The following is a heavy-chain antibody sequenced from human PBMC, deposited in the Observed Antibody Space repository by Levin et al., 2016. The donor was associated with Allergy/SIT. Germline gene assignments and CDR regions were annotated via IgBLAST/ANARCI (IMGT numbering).Heavy chain of an antibody. CDR3: ARASDSSTAFDL. J-gene: IGHJ3*01. CDR1: GGTFSSYS. V-gene: IGHV1-69*02. D-gene: IGHD3-22*01. Sequence: SVKVSCKASGGTFSSYSINWVRQAPGQGLEWMGRIIPLLGIVNLAQKFQGRVTITADTSTSTAYMEVSSLRLDETAVFYCARASDSSTAFDLWGRGTMVSVSS. CDR2: IIPLLGIV.